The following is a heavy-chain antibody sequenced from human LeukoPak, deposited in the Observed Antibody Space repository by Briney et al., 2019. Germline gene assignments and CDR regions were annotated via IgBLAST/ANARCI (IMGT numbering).Heavy chain of an antibody. J-gene: IGHJ3*02. CDR2: ISNSGSTI. D-gene: IGHD3-22*01. Sequence: PGGSLRLSCAASGFTFSDYYMSWIRQAPGKGLEWVSYISNSGSTIYYADSVKGRFTISRDNAKNSLYLQMNSLRAEDTAVYYCASDYYYDSSGYQYNDAFDIWGQGTMVTVSS. CDR3: ASDYYYDSSGYQYNDAFDI. V-gene: IGHV3-11*04. CDR1: GFTFSDYY.